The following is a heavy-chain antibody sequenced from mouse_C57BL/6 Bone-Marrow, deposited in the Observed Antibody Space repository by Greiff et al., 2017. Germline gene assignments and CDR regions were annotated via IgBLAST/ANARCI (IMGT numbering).Heavy chain of an antibody. Sequence: EVNLVESGGGLVQPGGSLSLSCAASGFTFTDYYMSWVRQPPGKALEWLGFIRNKANGYTTEYSASVKGRFTISRDNSQSILYLQMNALRAEDSATYYCARSYDYLDYWGQGTTLTVSS. D-gene: IGHD2-3*01. CDR1: GFTFTDYY. CDR3: ARSYDYLDY. CDR2: IRNKANGYTT. J-gene: IGHJ2*01. V-gene: IGHV7-3*01.